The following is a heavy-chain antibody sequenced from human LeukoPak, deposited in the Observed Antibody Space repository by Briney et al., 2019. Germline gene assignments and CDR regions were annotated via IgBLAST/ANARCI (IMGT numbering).Heavy chain of an antibody. V-gene: IGHV4-39*07. D-gene: IGHD1-1*01. Sequence: SETLSLTCTVSGGSIIINSSPFYWGWIRQPPGKGLEWIGSIYYSGSTYYNPSLKSRVTISVDTSKNQFSLKLSSVTAADTAVYYCASGIPGNDVPVYWGQGTLVTVSS. J-gene: IGHJ4*02. CDR1: GGSIIINSSPFY. CDR2: IYYSGST. CDR3: ASGIPGNDVPVY.